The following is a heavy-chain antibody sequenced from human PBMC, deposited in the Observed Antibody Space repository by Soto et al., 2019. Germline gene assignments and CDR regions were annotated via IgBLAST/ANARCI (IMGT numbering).Heavy chain of an antibody. CDR1: GYTFTTYE. J-gene: IGHJ5*01. D-gene: IGHD6-13*01. Sequence: QVLLVQSGAEMKKPGASVKVSCEASGYTFTTYEINWVRQATGQGLEWMGWMNPNNGNTGFAQKFQGRVTMTRNTSISTAYMELSSLTSEDTAVYYCASGDSFTSSWYWFDSWGQGTPVTVSS. V-gene: IGHV1-8*01. CDR2: MNPNNGNT. CDR3: ASGDSFTSSWYWFDS.